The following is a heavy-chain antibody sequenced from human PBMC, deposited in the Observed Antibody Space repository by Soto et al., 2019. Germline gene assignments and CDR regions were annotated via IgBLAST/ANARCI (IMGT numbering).Heavy chain of an antibody. V-gene: IGHV1-3*01. D-gene: IGHD2-8*01. CDR2: INAGNGNT. J-gene: IGHJ6*02. CDR3: ARGTSYCTNGVCTHYYGMDV. CDR1: GYTFTSYA. Sequence: QVQLVQSGAEVKKPGASVKVSCKASGYTFTSYAMHWVRQAPGQRLEWMGWINAGNGNTKYSQKFQGRVTITRDTSASTAYMELSSLRSEDTAVYYCARGTSYCTNGVCTHYYGMDVGGQGTTVTVSS.